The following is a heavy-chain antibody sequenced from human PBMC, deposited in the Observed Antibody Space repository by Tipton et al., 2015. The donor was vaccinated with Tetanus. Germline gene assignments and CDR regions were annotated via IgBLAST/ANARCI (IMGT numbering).Heavy chain of an antibody. D-gene: IGHD2/OR15-2a*01. CDR2: TYGDGST. V-gene: IGHV3-53*01. CDR3: AKVFHGTWYYFDT. Sequence: SLRLSCAASGFSVSRKYMTWVRQAPGKGLEWVSFTYGDGSTYYADSVKGRFTISRDNSKDTLYLQMNGLRAEDTAVYYCAKVFHGTWYYFDTWGQGTLVTVSS. J-gene: IGHJ4*02. CDR1: GFSVSRKY.